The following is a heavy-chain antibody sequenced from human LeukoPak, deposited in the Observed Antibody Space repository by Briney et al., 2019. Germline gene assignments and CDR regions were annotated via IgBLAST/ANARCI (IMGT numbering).Heavy chain of an antibody. V-gene: IGHV3-23*01. J-gene: IGHJ4*02. CDR1: GFTFSTYA. CDR2: ISDSGGRT. CDR3: AKRGNYCSFDY. Sequence: PGGSLRLSCAASGFTFSTYAMNWVRQAPGKGLEWVSAISDSGGRTYYADSVRGRFTISRDSSKNTLYLQMNSLRAEDTAVYYCAKRGNYCSFDYWGQGTLVTVSS. D-gene: IGHD1-7*01.